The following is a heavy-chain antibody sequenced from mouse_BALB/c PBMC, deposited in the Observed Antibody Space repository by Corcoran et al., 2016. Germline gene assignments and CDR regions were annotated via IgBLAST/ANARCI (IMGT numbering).Heavy chain of an antibody. V-gene: IGHV14-1*02. J-gene: IGHJ3*01. Sequence: EVQLQQSGAELVRPGALVKLSCKASGFNIKDYYMHWVKQRPEQGLEWIGWIDPENGNTIYDPKFQGKASITADTSSNTAYLQLSRLTSEDTAVYYCAGDGSSSWFAYWGQGTLVTVSA. CDR2: IDPENGNT. D-gene: IGHD1-1*01. CDR3: AGDGSSSWFAY. CDR1: GFNIKDYY.